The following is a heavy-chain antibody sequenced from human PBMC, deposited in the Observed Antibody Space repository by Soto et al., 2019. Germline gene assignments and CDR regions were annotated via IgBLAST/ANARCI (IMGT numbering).Heavy chain of an antibody. CDR1: GGTFSSYT. V-gene: IGHV1-69*02. D-gene: IGHD2-21*02. J-gene: IGHJ3*01. CDR2: IIPILGIA. Sequence: QVQLVQSGAEVKKPGSSVKVSCKASGGTFSSYTISWVRQAPGQGLEWMGRIIPILGIANYAQKFQGRVTITADKSTSTAYMELSSLRSEDTAVYYCARGVTGPHAFDLWGQGTMVTVSS. CDR3: ARGVTGPHAFDL.